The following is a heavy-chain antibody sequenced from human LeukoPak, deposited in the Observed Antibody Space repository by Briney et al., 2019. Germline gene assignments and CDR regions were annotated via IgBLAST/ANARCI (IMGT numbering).Heavy chain of an antibody. CDR3: ARDRTPYIAAVIGSDAFDI. D-gene: IGHD6-13*01. V-gene: IGHV1-8*02. CDR2: MNPNSGNT. CDR1: GYTFTSYD. Sequence: ASVKVSCKASGYTFTSYDINWVRQATGQGLEWMGWMNPNSGNTGYAQKLQGRVTMTTDTSTSTAYMELRSLRSDDTAVYYCARDRTPYIAAVIGSDAFDIWGQGTMVTVSS. J-gene: IGHJ3*02.